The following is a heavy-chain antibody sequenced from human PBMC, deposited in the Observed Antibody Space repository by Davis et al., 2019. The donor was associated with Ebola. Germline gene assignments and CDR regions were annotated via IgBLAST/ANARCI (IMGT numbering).Heavy chain of an antibody. CDR3: ARVYLSDPESPYWMDY. J-gene: IGHJ4*02. V-gene: IGHV3-48*04. Sequence: PGGSLRLSCAASGFTFSSYSMNWVRQAPGKGLEWVSYISSSSSTIYYADSVKGRFTISRDNAKNSLYLQMNSLRAEDTAVYYCARVYLSDPESPYWMDYWGQGTLVTVSS. CDR1: GFTFSSYS. CDR2: ISSSSSTI. D-gene: IGHD2-15*01.